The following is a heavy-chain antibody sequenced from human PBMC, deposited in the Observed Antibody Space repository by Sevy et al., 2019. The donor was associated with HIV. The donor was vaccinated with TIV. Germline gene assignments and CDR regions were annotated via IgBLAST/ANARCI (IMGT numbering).Heavy chain of an antibody. Sequence: GGSLRLSCAASGFTFSAYGMHWVRQAPGKGLEWVAFIRYDGSNQFYADSVKGRFTISRDNSNNTLYLRMNTLRTEDTAVYYCATRWTPGYWGQGTLVTVSS. CDR1: GFTFSAYG. D-gene: IGHD1-1*01. J-gene: IGHJ4*02. CDR2: IRYDGSNQ. CDR3: ATRWTPGY. V-gene: IGHV3-30*02.